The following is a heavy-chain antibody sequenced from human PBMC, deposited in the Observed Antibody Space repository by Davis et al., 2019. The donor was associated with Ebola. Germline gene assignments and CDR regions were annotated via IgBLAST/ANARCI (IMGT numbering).Heavy chain of an antibody. CDR3: AKDNGGSLYYYYGMDV. V-gene: IGHV3-23*01. CDR1: GFTFSSYA. D-gene: IGHD1-26*01. J-gene: IGHJ6*02. Sequence: GESLKISCAASGFTFSSYAMSWVRQAPGKGLEWVSAISGSGGSTYYADSVKGRFTISRDNSKNTLYLQMNSLRAEDTAVYYCAKDNGGSLYYYYGMDVWGQGTTVTVSS. CDR2: ISGSGGST.